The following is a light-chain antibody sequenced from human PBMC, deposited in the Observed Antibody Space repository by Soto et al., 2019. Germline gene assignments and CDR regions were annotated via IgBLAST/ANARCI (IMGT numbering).Light chain of an antibody. CDR1: QSIAGY. CDR3: QQSFSVPIT. V-gene: IGKV1-39*01. J-gene: IGKJ5*01. Sequence: DIQLTQSPFSLSAHVGDGVALNCLASQSIAGYLSWYQQRPGKAPKFLIYSTSNLQRGVPSRFSGSGSGTDFSLTINGLQPEDFATYFCQQSFSVPITFGQGTRLEIK. CDR2: STS.